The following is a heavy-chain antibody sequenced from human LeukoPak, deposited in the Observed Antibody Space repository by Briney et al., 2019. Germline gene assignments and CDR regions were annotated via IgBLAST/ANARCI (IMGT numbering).Heavy chain of an antibody. Sequence: SETLSLTCAVYGGSFSGYYWSWIRQPPGKWLEWIGEINHSGSTNYNPSLKSRVTISVDTSKNQFSLKLSSVTAADTAVYYCARVAPAAHFDYWGQGTLVTVSS. CDR3: ARVAPAAHFDY. D-gene: IGHD2-2*01. CDR1: GGSFSGYY. J-gene: IGHJ4*02. V-gene: IGHV4-34*01. CDR2: INHSGST.